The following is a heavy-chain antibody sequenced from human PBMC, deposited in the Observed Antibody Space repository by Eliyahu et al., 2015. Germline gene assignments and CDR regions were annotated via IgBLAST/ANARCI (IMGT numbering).Heavy chain of an antibody. D-gene: IGHD4-17*01. V-gene: IGHV4-34*01. Sequence: QVQLQQWGAGLLKPSETLSLTCAVYGGSFSGYYWXWIRQPPGKGLEWIGEINHSGSTNYNPSLKSRVTISVDTSKNQFSLKLSSVTAADTAVYYCASAIYGGWFDPWGQGTLVTVSS. J-gene: IGHJ5*02. CDR3: ASAIYGGWFDP. CDR2: INHSGST. CDR1: GGSFSGYY.